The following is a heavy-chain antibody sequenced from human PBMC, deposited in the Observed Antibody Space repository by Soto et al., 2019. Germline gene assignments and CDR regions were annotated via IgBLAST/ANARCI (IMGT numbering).Heavy chain of an antibody. CDR1: GGSISSGGYS. CDR3: ARAILELRGNWFDP. D-gene: IGHD1-7*01. CDR2: IYHSGST. Sequence: LSLTCAVSGGSISSGGYSWTWIRQPPGKGLEWIGYIYHSGSTYYNPSLKSRVTISVDRSKNQFSLKLSSVTAADTAVYYCARAILELRGNWFDPWGHGTLVTPSS. J-gene: IGHJ5*02. V-gene: IGHV4-30-2*01.